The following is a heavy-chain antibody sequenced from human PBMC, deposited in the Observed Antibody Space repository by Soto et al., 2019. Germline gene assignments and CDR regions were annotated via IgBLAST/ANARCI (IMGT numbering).Heavy chain of an antibody. Sequence: EVQLLESGGGLVQPGGSLRLSCAASGFTFSSFGMSWVRQAPGKGLEWVSAISGSGGLYYADSVKGRFTISRDNSKNTLDLQMNSLRAEDTAVYYCAKDRRAMDHWGQGTLVTVSS. J-gene: IGHJ4*02. V-gene: IGHV3-23*01. CDR2: ISGSGGL. CDR1: GFTFSSFG. D-gene: IGHD5-18*01. CDR3: AKDRRAMDH.